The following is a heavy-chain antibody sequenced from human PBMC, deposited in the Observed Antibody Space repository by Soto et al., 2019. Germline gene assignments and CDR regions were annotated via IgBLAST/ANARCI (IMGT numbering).Heavy chain of an antibody. D-gene: IGHD3-10*01. V-gene: IGHV1-3*01. CDR3: ARDECSVLLWFGELLSSCPFDY. CDR1: GYTFTSYA. CDR2: INAGNGNT. Sequence: GASVKVSCKASGYTFTSYAMHWVRQAPGQRLEWMGWINAGNGNTKYSQKFQGRVTITRDTSASTAYMELSSLRSEDTAVYYCARDECSVLLWFGELLSSCPFDYWGQGTMVTVSP. J-gene: IGHJ4*02.